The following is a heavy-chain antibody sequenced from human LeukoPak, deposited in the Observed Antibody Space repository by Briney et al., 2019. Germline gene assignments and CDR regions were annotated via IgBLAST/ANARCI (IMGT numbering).Heavy chain of an antibody. CDR2: ISWDGGST. CDR1: GFTFDDYA. V-gene: IGHV3-43D*03. CDR3: AKDIRGSTSWYGLDY. D-gene: IGHD6-13*01. J-gene: IGHJ4*02. Sequence: PGGSLRLSCAASGFTFDDYAMHWVRQAPGKGLEWVSPISWDGGSTYYADSVKGRFTISRDNSKNSLYLQMNSLRAEDTALYYCAKDIRGSTSWYGLDYWGQGTLVTVSS.